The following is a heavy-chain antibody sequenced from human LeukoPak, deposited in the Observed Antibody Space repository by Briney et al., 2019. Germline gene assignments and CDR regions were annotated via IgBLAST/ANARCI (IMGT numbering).Heavy chain of an antibody. Sequence: PGGSLRLSCAASGFTFNNYAMGWVRQAPGKGLEWVSAISGSAESTYYADSVKGRFTISRDNSENTLYLQMNSLRAEDTAVYYCARDVEYIVLWYFDLWGRGTLVTVSS. J-gene: IGHJ2*01. V-gene: IGHV3-23*01. CDR2: ISGSAEST. D-gene: IGHD6-6*01. CDR3: ARDVEYIVLWYFDL. CDR1: GFTFNNYA.